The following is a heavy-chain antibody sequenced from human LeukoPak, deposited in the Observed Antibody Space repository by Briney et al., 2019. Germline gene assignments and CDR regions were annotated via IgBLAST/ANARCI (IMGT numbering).Heavy chain of an antibody. D-gene: IGHD6-13*01. CDR1: GGSISSYY. J-gene: IGHJ4*02. V-gene: IGHV4-59*01. Sequence: PSETLSLTCTVSGGSISSYYWSWIRQPPGKGLEWIGYIYYSGSTNYNPSLKSRVTISVDTSKNQFSLKLSSVTAADTAVYYCARESGGAAALGYWGQGTLVTVSS. CDR3: ARESGGAAALGY. CDR2: IYYSGST.